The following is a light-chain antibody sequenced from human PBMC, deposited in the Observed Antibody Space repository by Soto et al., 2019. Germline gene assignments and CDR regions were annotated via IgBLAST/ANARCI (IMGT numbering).Light chain of an antibody. Sequence: DIQMTQSPSTLSASVGDRVTITCRASQGISDWLAWYQQKPGKAPKLLIYKASNLESGVPSRFSGSGSGTEFTLTISSLQPDDFATYYCQRYTIYSLTFGGGTKVEIK. CDR2: KAS. CDR3: QRYTIYSLT. J-gene: IGKJ4*01. V-gene: IGKV1-5*03. CDR1: QGISDW.